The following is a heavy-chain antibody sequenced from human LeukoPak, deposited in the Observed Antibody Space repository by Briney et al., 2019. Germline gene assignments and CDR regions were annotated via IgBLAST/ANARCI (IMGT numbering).Heavy chain of an antibody. J-gene: IGHJ3*02. Sequence: GASVKVSCKASGYTFTSYDINWVRQATGQGREWMGWMNPNSGNTGYAQKFQGRVTMTRNTSISTAYMELSSLRSEDTAVYYCARGLFIYDSSGYNAFDIWGQGTMVTVSS. V-gene: IGHV1-8*01. CDR2: MNPNSGNT. CDR3: ARGLFIYDSSGYNAFDI. D-gene: IGHD3-22*01. CDR1: GYTFTSYD.